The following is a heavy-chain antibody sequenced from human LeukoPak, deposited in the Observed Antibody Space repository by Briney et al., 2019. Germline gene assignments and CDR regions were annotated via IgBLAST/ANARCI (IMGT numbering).Heavy chain of an antibody. V-gene: IGHV1-24*01. CDR2: FDPEDGET. CDR1: GYTLTELS. Sequence: GASVKVSCKVSGYTLTELSMHWVRQAPGKGLEWMGGFDPEDGETICAQKFQGRVTMTEDTSTDTAYMELSSLRSEDTAVYYCATQYYYDSSGYYALDYWGQGTLVTVSS. CDR3: ATQYYYDSSGYYALDY. D-gene: IGHD3-22*01. J-gene: IGHJ4*02.